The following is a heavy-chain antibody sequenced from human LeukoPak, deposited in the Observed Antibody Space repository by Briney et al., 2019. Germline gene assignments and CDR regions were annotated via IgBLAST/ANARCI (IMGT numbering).Heavy chain of an antibody. J-gene: IGHJ5*02. CDR2: INHSGST. Sequence: PSETLSLTSAVYGVSFCGYYWSWIRQPPGEGLEWIGEINHSGSTNYNQSLKSRVTISVDTSKNQFSLKLSCVTSADTAVYYCARGRTGLLWFGELFLWFDPWGQGTLVTVSS. V-gene: IGHV4-34*01. D-gene: IGHD3-10*01. CDR3: ARGRTGLLWFGELFLWFDP. CDR1: GVSFCGYY.